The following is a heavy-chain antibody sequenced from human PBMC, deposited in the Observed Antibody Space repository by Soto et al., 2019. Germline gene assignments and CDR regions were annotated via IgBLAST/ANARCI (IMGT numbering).Heavy chain of an antibody. J-gene: IGHJ4*02. CDR2: ISGSGGST. CDR1: GFTFSSYA. D-gene: IGHD3-22*01. Sequence: GGSLRLSCAASGFTFSSYAMSWVRQAPGKGLEWVSAISGSGGSTYYADSVKGRFTISRDNSKNTLYLQMNSLRAEDTAVYYCAKDRYTMIVVPTPFDYWGQGTLVTVS. CDR3: AKDRYTMIVVPTPFDY. V-gene: IGHV3-23*01.